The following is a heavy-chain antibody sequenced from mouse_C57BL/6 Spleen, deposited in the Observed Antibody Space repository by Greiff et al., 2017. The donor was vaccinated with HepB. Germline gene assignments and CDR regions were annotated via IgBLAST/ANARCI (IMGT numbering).Heavy chain of an antibody. CDR2: IYPGSGST. V-gene: IGHV1-55*01. J-gene: IGHJ1*03. D-gene: IGHD1-1*01. CDR3: ARFDYYGSSYWYFDV. CDR1: GYTFTSYW. Sequence: QVQLQQPGAELVKPGASVKMSCKASGYTFTSYWITWVKQRPGQGLEWIGDIYPGSGSTNYTEKFKSKATLTVDTSSSTAYMQLSSLTSEDSAVYYCARFDYYGSSYWYFDVWGTGTTVTVSS.